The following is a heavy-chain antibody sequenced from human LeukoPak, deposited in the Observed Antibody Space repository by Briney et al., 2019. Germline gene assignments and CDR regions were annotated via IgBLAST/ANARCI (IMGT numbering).Heavy chain of an antibody. V-gene: IGHV3-53*01. CDR1: GFTVSSNY. D-gene: IGHD6-13*01. CDR2: IYSGGST. CDR3: ARDDRNPYSSSWKRVY. J-gene: IGHJ4*02. Sequence: PGGSLRLSCAASGFTVSSNYMSWVRQAPGKGLEWVSVIYSGGSTYYADSVKGRFTISRDNSKNTLYLQMNSLRAEDTAVYYCARDDRNPYSSSWKRVYWGQGTLVTVSS.